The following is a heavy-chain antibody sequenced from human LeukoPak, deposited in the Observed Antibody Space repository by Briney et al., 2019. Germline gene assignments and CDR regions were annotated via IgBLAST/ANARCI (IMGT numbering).Heavy chain of an antibody. Sequence: SETLSLTCTVSGGSISSSSYYWGWLRQPPGRGGEGIGSIYYSGSTYYNPSPKSRVTISVDTSKSQFSLRLSSVTAADTAVYYCARGGYCSSTSCYYYYYMDVWGKGTTVTVSS. J-gene: IGHJ6*03. D-gene: IGHD2-2*01. CDR1: GGSISSSSYY. CDR2: IYYSGST. CDR3: ARGGYCSSTSCYYYYYMDV. V-gene: IGHV4-39*01.